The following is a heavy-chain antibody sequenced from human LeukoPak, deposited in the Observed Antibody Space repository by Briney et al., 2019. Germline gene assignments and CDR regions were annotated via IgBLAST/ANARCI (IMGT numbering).Heavy chain of an antibody. CDR1: GFTVSSNY. J-gene: IGHJ4*02. CDR2: IYSGGST. V-gene: IGHV3-66*02. D-gene: IGHD4-17*01. CDR3: ARSYGDYPGGYYFDY. Sequence: PGGSLRLSCAAFGFTVSSNYMSWVRQAPGKGLEWVSVIYSGGSTYYADSVKGRFTISRDNSKNTLYLQMNSLRAEDAAVYYCARSYGDYPGGYYFDYWGQGTLVTVSS.